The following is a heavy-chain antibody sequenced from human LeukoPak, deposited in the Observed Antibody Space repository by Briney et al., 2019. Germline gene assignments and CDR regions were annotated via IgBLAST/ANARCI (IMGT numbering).Heavy chain of an antibody. Sequence: PGGSLRLSCTASGFNFGDYAMSWVRQAPGKGLEWVGFIRSKAYGGTREYAASMKGRFTISRDDSKSIAYLQMNSLKTEDTAFYCCTRIHSGYDFWSGYLGFFDCWGQGTLVTVSS. J-gene: IGHJ4*02. CDR1: GFNFGDYA. D-gene: IGHD3-3*01. V-gene: IGHV3-49*04. CDR2: IRSKAYGGTR. CDR3: TRIHSGYDFWSGYLGFFDC.